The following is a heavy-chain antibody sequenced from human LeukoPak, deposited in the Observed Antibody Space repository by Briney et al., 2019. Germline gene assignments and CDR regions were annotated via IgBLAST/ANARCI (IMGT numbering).Heavy chain of an antibody. J-gene: IGHJ4*02. CDR2: IYYSGST. CDR3: ARGHCFGGDCYFDY. D-gene: IGHD2-21*02. V-gene: IGHV4-59*05. Sequence: SETLSLTCTVSGGSISNYYWSWIRQPPGKGLEWIGSIYYSGSTYYNPSLKSRVTISVDTSKNQFSLKLSSVTAADTAVHYCARGHCFGGDCYFDYWGPGTLVTVSS. CDR1: GGSISNYY.